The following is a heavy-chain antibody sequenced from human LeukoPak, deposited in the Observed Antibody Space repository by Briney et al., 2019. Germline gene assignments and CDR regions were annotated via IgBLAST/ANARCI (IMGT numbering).Heavy chain of an antibody. CDR1: GGSISSYY. Sequence: PSETLSLTCTVSGGSISSYYWSWIRQPPGKGLEWIGYIYYSGSTNYNPSLKSRVTISVDTSKNQFSLKLSSVTAADTAVYYCARGPTSRYCSGGSCYVAAFDIWGQGTMVTVSS. CDR2: IYYSGST. D-gene: IGHD2-15*01. CDR3: ARGPTSRYCSGGSCYVAAFDI. V-gene: IGHV4-59*12. J-gene: IGHJ3*02.